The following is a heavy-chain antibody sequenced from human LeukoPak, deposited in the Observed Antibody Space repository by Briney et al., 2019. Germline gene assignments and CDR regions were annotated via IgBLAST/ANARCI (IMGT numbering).Heavy chain of an antibody. CDR2: INPNSGGT. D-gene: IGHD2/OR15-2a*01. J-gene: IGHJ3*02. CDR1: GYTFTGYY. CDR3: ARGRVYRAFDI. Sequence: ASVKVSCTTSGYTFTGYYIHWVRHAPGQGLEWMGWINPNSGGTNYAQNFQGRDTMTRDTSISTAYMDLSRLKYDDTAVYYCARGRVYRAFDIWGQGTMVTVSS. V-gene: IGHV1-2*02.